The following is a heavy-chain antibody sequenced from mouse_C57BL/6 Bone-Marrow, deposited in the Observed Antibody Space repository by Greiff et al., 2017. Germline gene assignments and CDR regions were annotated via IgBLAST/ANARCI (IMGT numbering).Heavy chain of an antibody. Sequence: VQLQQPGAELVMPGASVKLSCKASGYTFTSYWMHWVKQRPGQGLEWIGEIDPSDSYTNYNQKFKGKSTLTVDKSSSTAYMQLSSLTSEDTAVYYCTTDYDYDLAWFAYWGQGTLVTVSA. CDR1: GYTFTSYW. V-gene: IGHV1-69*01. D-gene: IGHD2-4*01. CDR3: TTDYDYDLAWFAY. CDR2: IDPSDSYT. J-gene: IGHJ3*01.